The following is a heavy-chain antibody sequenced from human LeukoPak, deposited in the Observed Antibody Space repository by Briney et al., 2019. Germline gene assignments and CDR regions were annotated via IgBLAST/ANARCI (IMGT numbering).Heavy chain of an antibody. Sequence: GGSLRLSCAASGFTFSSYAMSWVRQTLGKGLEWVSSISNSGGRTFYTDSVKGRFTISRDNSKNTLYLQMNSLRAEDAAVYYCAQQVGYCSSGNCYFTYWGQGTLVTVSS. CDR3: AQQVGYCSSGNCYFTY. D-gene: IGHD2-15*01. J-gene: IGHJ1*01. CDR1: GFTFSSYA. CDR2: ISNSGGRT. V-gene: IGHV3-23*01.